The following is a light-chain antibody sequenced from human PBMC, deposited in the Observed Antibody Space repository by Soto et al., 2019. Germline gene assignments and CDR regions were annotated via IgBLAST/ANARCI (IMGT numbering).Light chain of an antibody. V-gene: IGLV1-40*01. CDR3: QSYDSSLSGVV. CDR2: GNS. Sequence: QSVLTQPPSVSGAPGQRVTISCTGSSSNIGAGYDVHWYQQFQGTAPKLLIHGNSNRPLGVPDRFSGSKSGTSASLAITGLQAEDEADYYCQSYDSSLSGVVFGGGTKLTVL. J-gene: IGLJ2*01. CDR1: SSNIGAGYD.